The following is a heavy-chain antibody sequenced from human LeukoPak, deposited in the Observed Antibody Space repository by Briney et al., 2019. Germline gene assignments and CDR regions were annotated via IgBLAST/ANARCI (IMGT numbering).Heavy chain of an antibody. CDR1: GYSISSGDY. CDR2: IYHTGIT. Sequence: SETLSLTCSVSGYSISSGDYWAWIRQPPGMGLQGIGIIYHTGITYYTPSLKSRVTISVDTSKNQFSLKLSSVTAADTAVYYCAKTAKTGDGSDWGQGTLVTVSS. CDR3: AKTAKTGDGSD. J-gene: IGHJ4*02. V-gene: IGHV4-38-2*02. D-gene: IGHD7-27*01.